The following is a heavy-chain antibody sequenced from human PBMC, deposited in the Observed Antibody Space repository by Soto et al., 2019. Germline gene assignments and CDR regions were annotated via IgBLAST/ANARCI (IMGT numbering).Heavy chain of an antibody. D-gene: IGHD3-3*01. J-gene: IGHJ5*02. Sequence: SETLSLTCTVSGGSISSYYWSWIRQPPGKGLEWIGYIYYSGSTNYNPSLKSRVTISVDTSKNQFSLKLSSVTAADTAVYYCARSWSGYYPRVGGAYNWFDPWGQGTLVTVSS. V-gene: IGHV4-59*01. CDR1: GGSISSYY. CDR3: ARSWSGYYPRVGGAYNWFDP. CDR2: IYYSGST.